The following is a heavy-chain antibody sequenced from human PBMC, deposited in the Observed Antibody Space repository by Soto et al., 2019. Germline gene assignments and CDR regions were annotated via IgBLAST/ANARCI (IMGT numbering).Heavy chain of an antibody. CDR3: AREHLSRTTDYCLDV. V-gene: IGHV3-74*01. J-gene: IGHJ6*02. Sequence: EVQLLESGGGLVQPGGSLRLSCAASGFTFSTYWMHWVRQPPGKGLVWVSRIKNDGSNTAYADSVKGRFTISRDNAKSTLYPQMNSLRAEDTAVYYCAREHLSRTTDYCLDVWGQGTTVSVSS. CDR2: IKNDGSNT. CDR1: GFTFSTYW. D-gene: IGHD1-7*01.